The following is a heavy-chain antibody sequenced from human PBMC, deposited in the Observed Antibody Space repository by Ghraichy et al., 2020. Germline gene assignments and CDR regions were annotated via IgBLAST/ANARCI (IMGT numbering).Heavy chain of an antibody. CDR2: INPNSGGT. D-gene: IGHD5-24*01. CDR3: ARAVEMATPGAFDI. J-gene: IGHJ3*02. V-gene: IGHV1-2*02. CDR1: GYTFTGYY. Sequence: ASVKVSCKASGYTFTGYYMHWVRQAPGQGLEWMGWINPNSGGTNYAQKFQGRVTMTRDTSISTAYMELSRLRSDDTAVYYCARAVEMATPGAFDIWGQGTMVTVSS.